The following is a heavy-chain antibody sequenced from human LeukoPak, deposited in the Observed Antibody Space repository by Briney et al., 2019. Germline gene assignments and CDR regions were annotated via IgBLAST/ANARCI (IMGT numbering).Heavy chain of an antibody. Sequence: TSETLSLTCAVSGGSISSYYWSWIRQPPGKGLEWIGYIYYSGSTNYDPSLKSRVTISVDTSKNQFSLKLSSVTAADTAVYYCARERWLQMGGSYYYYMDVWGKGTSVTVSS. D-gene: IGHD5-24*01. V-gene: IGHV4-59*01. CDR2: IYYSGST. CDR3: ARERWLQMGGSYYYYMDV. CDR1: GGSISSYY. J-gene: IGHJ6*03.